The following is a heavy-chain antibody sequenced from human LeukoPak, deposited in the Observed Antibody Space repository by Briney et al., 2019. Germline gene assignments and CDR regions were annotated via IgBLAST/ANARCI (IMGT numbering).Heavy chain of an antibody. Sequence: SETLSLTCTVSGGSISSSSYYWGWIRQPPGKGLEWIGSIYYSGSTYYNPSLKSRVTISVDTSKNQFSLKLSSVTAADTAAYYCARGRRIVNNWFDPWGQGTLVTVSS. D-gene: IGHD1-26*01. CDR1: GGSISSSSYY. J-gene: IGHJ5*02. CDR2: IYYSGST. V-gene: IGHV4-39*01. CDR3: ARGRRIVNNWFDP.